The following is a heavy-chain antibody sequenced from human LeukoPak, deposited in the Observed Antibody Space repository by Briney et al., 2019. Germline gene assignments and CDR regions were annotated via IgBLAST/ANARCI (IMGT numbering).Heavy chain of an antibody. J-gene: IGHJ4*02. CDR3: ARDLSYSGSYPYYFDY. D-gene: IGHD1-26*01. Sequence: GGSLRLSCAASGFTFSSYAMSWVRQAPGKGLEWVSAISGSGGSTYYADSVKGRFTISRDNSKNTLYLQMNSLRAEDTAVYYCARDLSYSGSYPYYFDYWGQGTLVTVSS. V-gene: IGHV3-23*01. CDR1: GFTFSSYA. CDR2: ISGSGGST.